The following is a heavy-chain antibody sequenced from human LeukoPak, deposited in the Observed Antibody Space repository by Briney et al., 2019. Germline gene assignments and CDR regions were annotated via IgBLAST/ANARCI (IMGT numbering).Heavy chain of an antibody. D-gene: IGHD6-19*01. Sequence: GGSLRLSCAASGFTFSSYSMNWVRQAPGKGLEWVSIINSSGGTTYYADSVKGRFTTSRDNSKNTLYLQMNSLRAEDTAVYYCAKHPGAGNFDYWGQGALVTVSS. CDR2: INSSGGTT. CDR1: GFTFSSYS. J-gene: IGHJ4*02. CDR3: AKHPGAGNFDY. V-gene: IGHV3-23*01.